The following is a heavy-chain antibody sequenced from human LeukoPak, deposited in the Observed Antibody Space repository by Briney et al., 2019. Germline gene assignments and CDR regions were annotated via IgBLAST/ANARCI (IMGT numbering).Heavy chain of an antibody. CDR1: GGSISSSSYY. J-gene: IGHJ4*02. CDR3: ARDRAYTVTTFRREPYYFDY. CDR2: IYYSGST. Sequence: SETLSLTCTVSGGSISSSSYYWGWIRQPPGKGLEWIGSIYYSGSTYYNPSLKSRVTISVDTSKNQFSLKLSSVTAADTAVYYCARDRAYTVTTFRREPYYFDYWGQGTLVTVSS. V-gene: IGHV4-39*07. D-gene: IGHD4-11*01.